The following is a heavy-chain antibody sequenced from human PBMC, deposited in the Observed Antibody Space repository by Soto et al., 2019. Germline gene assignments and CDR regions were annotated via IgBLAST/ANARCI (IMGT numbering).Heavy chain of an antibody. CDR2: IYPGDSDT. D-gene: IGHD3-10*01. CDR1: GYSFTSYW. Sequence: PGESLKISCKGSGYSFTSYWIGWVRQMPGKGLEWMGIIYPGDSDTRYSPSFQGQVTISADKSISTAYLQWSSLKASDTAMYYCARSRSLYGSGSLLFDYWGQGTLVTVSS. J-gene: IGHJ4*02. V-gene: IGHV5-51*01. CDR3: ARSRSLYGSGSLLFDY.